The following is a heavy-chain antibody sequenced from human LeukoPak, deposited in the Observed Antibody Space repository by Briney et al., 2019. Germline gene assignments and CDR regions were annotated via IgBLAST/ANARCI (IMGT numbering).Heavy chain of an antibody. V-gene: IGHV3-23*01. CDR2: ISGCGGAT. J-gene: IGHJ4*02. D-gene: IGHD3-10*01. Sequence: GKSLRLSCAASGFTFNNYAMSWVRQAPGQGLEWVSSISGCGGATFHADSVKARFTISRDNSKNTLYLQMNSLRVEDTAVYYCAKDRGRSFDSGSYYNWGQGTLVTVSS. CDR1: GFTFNNYA. CDR3: AKDRGRSFDSGSYYN.